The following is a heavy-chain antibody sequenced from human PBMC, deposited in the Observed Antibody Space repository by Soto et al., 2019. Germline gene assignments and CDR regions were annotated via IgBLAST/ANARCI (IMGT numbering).Heavy chain of an antibody. Sequence: SETLSLTCTVSGDSVNNNDFYWAWIRQPPGKGLEWVVTIFYSGTTYHNPSLKGRVTASVDRSENQFSLRLTSVTASDTAVYYCARLDFRSGYYGGRFDPWGQGTLVTVSS. V-gene: IGHV4-39*01. D-gene: IGHD3-3*01. J-gene: IGHJ5*02. CDR2: IFYSGTT. CDR1: GDSVNNNDFY. CDR3: ARLDFRSGYYGGRFDP.